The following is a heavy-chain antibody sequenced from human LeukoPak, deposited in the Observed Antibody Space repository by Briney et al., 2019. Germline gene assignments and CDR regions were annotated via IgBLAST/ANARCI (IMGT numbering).Heavy chain of an antibody. CDR3: ARDGPVTAAGPQPFDY. CDR2: ISSSSSTI. J-gene: IGHJ4*02. V-gene: IGHV3-48*04. CDR1: GFTFSSYS. Sequence: PGGSLRLSCAASGFTFSSYSMNWVRQAPGKGLEWVSYISSSSSTIYYADSVKGRFTISRDNAKNSLYLQMNSLRAEDTAVYYCARDGPVTAAGPQPFDYWGQGTLVTVSS. D-gene: IGHD6-13*01.